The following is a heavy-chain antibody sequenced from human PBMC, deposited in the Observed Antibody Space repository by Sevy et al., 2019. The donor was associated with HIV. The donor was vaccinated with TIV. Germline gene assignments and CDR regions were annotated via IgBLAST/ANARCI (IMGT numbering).Heavy chain of an antibody. V-gene: IGHV3-74*01. CDR3: ARDGGYATPFDS. D-gene: IGHD2-15*01. J-gene: IGHJ4*02. Sequence: GGSLRLTCAASGFTFSAYWIHWVRQAPGKGLVWVSRVTTDVANTAFAEAVRGRFTISGDNAKNTVYLQMNSLRAEDTAVYYCARDGGYATPFDSWGQGTLFTVSS. CDR1: GFTFSAYW. CDR2: VTTDVANT.